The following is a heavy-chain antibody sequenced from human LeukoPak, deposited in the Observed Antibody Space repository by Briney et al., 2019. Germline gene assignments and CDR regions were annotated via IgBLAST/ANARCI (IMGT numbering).Heavy chain of an antibody. D-gene: IGHD2-2*01. CDR3: ARDTHCSSTSCYLNWFDP. CDR2: IIPIFGTA. V-gene: IGHV1-69*13. Sequence: ASVKVSCKASGGTFSSYAISWVRQAPGQGLERMGGIIPIFGTANYAQKFQGRVTITADESTSTAYMELSSLRSEDTAVYYCARDTHCSSTSCYLNWFDPWGQGTLVTVSS. J-gene: IGHJ5*02. CDR1: GGTFSSYA.